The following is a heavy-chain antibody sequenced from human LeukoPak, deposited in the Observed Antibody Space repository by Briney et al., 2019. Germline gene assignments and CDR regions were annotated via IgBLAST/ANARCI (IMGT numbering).Heavy chain of an antibody. D-gene: IGHD1-26*01. Sequence: ASVKVSCKASGYTFTGYYMHWVRQAPGQGLEWMGWINPNSGGTNYAQKFQGWVTMTRDTSTSTVYMELSSLRSEDTAVYYCARDPPSQWELLGGDWYFDLWGRGTLVTVSS. V-gene: IGHV1-2*04. J-gene: IGHJ2*01. CDR3: ARDPPSQWELLGGDWYFDL. CDR2: INPNSGGT. CDR1: GYTFTGYY.